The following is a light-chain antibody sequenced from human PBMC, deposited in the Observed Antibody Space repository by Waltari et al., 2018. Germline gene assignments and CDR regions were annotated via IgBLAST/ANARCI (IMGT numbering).Light chain of an antibody. V-gene: IGKV3-20*01. J-gene: IGKJ2*01. CDR3: QQYDASPPMYT. CDR1: QRVSTTF. Sequence: EIVLTQSPGTLSLSPGERATPSCRTSQRVSTTFLSWYQQKPGQAPRLLIYGAYNRATGIPDRFSGSGSGTDFTLTISRLEPEDFAVFYCQQYDASPPMYTFGQGTKLEIK. CDR2: GAY.